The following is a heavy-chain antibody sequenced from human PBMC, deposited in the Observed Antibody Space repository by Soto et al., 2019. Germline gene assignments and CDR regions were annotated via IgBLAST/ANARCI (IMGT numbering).Heavy chain of an antibody. D-gene: IGHD2-15*01. V-gene: IGHV1-8*01. CDR1: GYTFTSYE. CDR3: AREKADGMDF. CDR2: MNPNCGNT. J-gene: IGHJ6*02. Sequence: QVQLVQSGAEVKKPGASVKVSCKASGYTFTSYEINWVRQSTGQGREWMGWMNPNCGNTGSAQKFQGRGTMAMNTSISTAYMELRSLRSEDTAVYYCAREKADGMDFWGQGTRVNVSS.